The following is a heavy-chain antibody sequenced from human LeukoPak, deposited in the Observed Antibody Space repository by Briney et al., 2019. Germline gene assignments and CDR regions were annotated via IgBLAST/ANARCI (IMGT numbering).Heavy chain of an antibody. Sequence: PGGSRRLSCAASGFTFSSYAMSWVRQAPGKGLEWVSVIYSGGSTYYADSVKGRFTISRDNSKNTLYLQMNSLRAEDTAVYYCARVRYFDWLLAQYWGQGTLVTVSS. CDR1: GFTFSSYA. CDR2: IYSGGST. CDR3: ARVRYFDWLLAQY. J-gene: IGHJ4*02. D-gene: IGHD3-9*01. V-gene: IGHV3-53*01.